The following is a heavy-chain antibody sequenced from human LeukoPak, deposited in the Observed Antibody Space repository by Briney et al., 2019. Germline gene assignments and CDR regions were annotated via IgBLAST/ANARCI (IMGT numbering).Heavy chain of an antibody. V-gene: IGHV1-2*02. CDR1: GYTFTDHN. J-gene: IGHJ3*02. CDR2: VNLDSGGT. D-gene: IGHD3-10*01. Sequence: ASVYVSRYTSGYTFTDHNLQRKRQPLGQGLDLMWWVNLDSGGTNYAQKFQGRVIMTRDTSISTAYMELSRLRSDDTAVYYCASGRVWFGEPDHAFDIWGQGTMVTVSS. CDR3: ASGRVWFGEPDHAFDI.